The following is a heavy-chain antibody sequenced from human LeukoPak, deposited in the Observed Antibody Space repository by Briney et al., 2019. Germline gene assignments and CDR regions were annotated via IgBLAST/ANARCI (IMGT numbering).Heavy chain of an antibody. CDR2: IATSGET. CDR3: ARGGVGELFTPRNPCEI. Sequence: GGSLRLSCAASGFTLSHYDMHWVRQLTGKGLEWVSAIATSGETYYRDSVKGRFTISRDRAKNSLFLQMNSLTAGDTAKYFCARGGVGELFTPRNPCEIWGQGTMVTVSS. CDR1: GFTLSHYD. D-gene: IGHD3-10*01. V-gene: IGHV3-13*01. J-gene: IGHJ3*02.